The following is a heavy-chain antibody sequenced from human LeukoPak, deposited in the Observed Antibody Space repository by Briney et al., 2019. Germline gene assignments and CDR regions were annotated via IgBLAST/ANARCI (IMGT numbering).Heavy chain of an antibody. CDR3: ARGPYSSSWYDWFDP. Sequence: GGSLRLSCAASGFTFSSCSMNWVRQAPGKGLEWVSYIGSSSSYIYYADSVKGRFTIYRDNAKNSLYLQMNSLRAEDTAVYYCARGPYSSSWYDWFDPWGQGTLVTVSS. CDR1: GFTFSSCS. J-gene: IGHJ5*02. V-gene: IGHV3-21*01. D-gene: IGHD6-13*01. CDR2: IGSSSSYI.